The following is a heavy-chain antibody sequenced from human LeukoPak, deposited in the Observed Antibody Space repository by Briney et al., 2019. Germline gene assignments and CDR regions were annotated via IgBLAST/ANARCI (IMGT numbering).Heavy chain of an antibody. Sequence: ASVKVSCKASGYTFTGYYMHWVRQAPGQGLERMGWINPNSGVTNYAQKFQGRVTMTRDTSISTAYMELSRLRSDDTAVYYCARSDSSSSVDYWGQGTLVTVSS. J-gene: IGHJ4*02. CDR1: GYTFTGYY. CDR3: ARSDSSSSVDY. CDR2: INPNSGVT. V-gene: IGHV1-2*02. D-gene: IGHD6-6*01.